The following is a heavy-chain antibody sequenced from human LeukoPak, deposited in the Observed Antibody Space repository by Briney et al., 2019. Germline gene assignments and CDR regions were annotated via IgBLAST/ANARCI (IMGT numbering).Heavy chain of an antibody. CDR3: AREEMAKIGTFDY. J-gene: IGHJ4*02. Sequence: SETLSLTCTVSGGSISSSSYYWGWIRQPPGKGLEWIGSIYYSGSTYYNPSLKSRVTISVDTSKNQFSLKLSSVTAADTAVYYCAREEMAKIGTFDYRGQGTLVTVSS. CDR2: IYYSGST. D-gene: IGHD5-24*01. V-gene: IGHV4-39*07. CDR1: GGSISSSSYY.